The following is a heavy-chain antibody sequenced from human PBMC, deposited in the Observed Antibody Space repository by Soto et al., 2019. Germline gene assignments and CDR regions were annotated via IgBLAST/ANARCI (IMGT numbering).Heavy chain of an antibody. CDR3: ARYSPMVGNSALDYYYGMAV. CDR2: IYPGASDT. V-gene: IGHV5-51*01. J-gene: IGHJ6*02. Sequence: PGEALKISCKGSGHSFTSDWIGWVRQMPGKGLEWMGIIYPGASDTRYGPSFQGQVTISADKSINTAYLQWSSLKPSDTAMYYCARYSPMVGNSALDYYYGMAVWGQGTTVTVSS. D-gene: IGHD3-10*01. CDR1: GHSFTSDW.